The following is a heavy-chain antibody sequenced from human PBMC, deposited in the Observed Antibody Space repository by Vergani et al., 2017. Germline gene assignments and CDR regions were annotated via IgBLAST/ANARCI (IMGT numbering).Heavy chain of an antibody. Sequence: QVQLVESGGGVVQPGRSLRLSCAASGFTFSSYGMHWVRQAPGKGLEWVAVISYDGSNKYYADSVKGRFTISRDNSKNTLYLQMNSLRAEDTAVYYCAKGGSYSSSAPKSRIDYWGQGTLVTVSS. CDR3: AKGGSYSSSAPKSRIDY. CDR1: GFTFSSYG. J-gene: IGHJ4*02. CDR2: ISYDGSNK. D-gene: IGHD6-6*01. V-gene: IGHV3-30*18.